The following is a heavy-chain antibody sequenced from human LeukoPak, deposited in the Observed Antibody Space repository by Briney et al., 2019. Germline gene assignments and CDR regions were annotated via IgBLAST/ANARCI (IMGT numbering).Heavy chain of an antibody. CDR2: ICSTSRCI. CDR3: ASDRDFRLHY. CDR1: GFTFSSYS. Sequence: GGSLRLSCAASGFTFSSYSMNWVRQAPGKGLEWVSSICSTSRCIFYADSVKGRFTISRDNAKSSLYLQMNSLRAEDAAVFYCASDRDFRLHYWGQGTLVTVSS. V-gene: IGHV3-21*04. D-gene: IGHD2-21*01. J-gene: IGHJ4*02.